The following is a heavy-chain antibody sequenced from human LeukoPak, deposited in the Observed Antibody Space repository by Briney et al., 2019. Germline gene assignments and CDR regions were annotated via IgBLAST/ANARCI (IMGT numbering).Heavy chain of an antibody. V-gene: IGHV1-8*02. CDR2: MNPNSGNT. CDR3: ARVNGGSYDILTGFDY. Sequence: ASVKVSCKASGYTFTSYGISWLRQAPGQGLEWMGWMNPNSGNTGYAQKFQGRVTMTRNTSISTAYMELSSLRSEDTAVYYCARVNGGSYDILTGFDYWGQGTLVTVSS. J-gene: IGHJ4*02. D-gene: IGHD3-9*01. CDR1: GYTFTSYG.